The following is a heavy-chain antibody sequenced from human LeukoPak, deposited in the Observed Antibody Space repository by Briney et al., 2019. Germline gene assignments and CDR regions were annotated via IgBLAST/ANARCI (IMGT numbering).Heavy chain of an antibody. CDR1: GFTFGDYG. CDR3: SGSFGELTFFDY. Sequence: GRSLRLSCTTSGFTFGDYGMSWVRQAPGKGLEWVGFIRSKTYGGTTEYAASVKGRFIISRDDSKSIAYLQMNSLKTEDTAVYYCSGSFGELTFFDYWGQGTLVTVSS. CDR2: IRSKTYGGTT. J-gene: IGHJ4*02. D-gene: IGHD3-10*01. V-gene: IGHV3-49*04.